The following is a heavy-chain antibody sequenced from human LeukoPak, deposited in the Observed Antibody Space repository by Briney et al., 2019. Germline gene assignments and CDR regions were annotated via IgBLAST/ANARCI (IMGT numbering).Heavy chain of an antibody. Sequence: GGSLRLSCAASGFTFSSYAMSWVRQAPGKGLEWVAVIWYDGSNKYYADSVKGRFTISRDNSKNTLYLQMNSLRAEDTAVYYCARESQGRYYFDYWGQGTLVTVSS. CDR1: GFTFSSYA. D-gene: IGHD3-10*01. CDR2: IWYDGSNK. J-gene: IGHJ4*02. V-gene: IGHV3-33*08. CDR3: ARESQGRYYFDY.